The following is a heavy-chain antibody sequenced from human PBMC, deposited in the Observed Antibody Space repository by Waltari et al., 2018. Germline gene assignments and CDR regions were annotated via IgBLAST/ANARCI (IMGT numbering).Heavy chain of an antibody. CDR2: FDPEDGET. CDR3: ASTRGSYRPNWFDP. V-gene: IGHV1-24*01. Sequence: QVQLVQSGAEVKKPGASVKVSCKVSGYTLTELSMHWVRQAPGKGLEWMGGFDPEDGETIYAQKFQGRVTITADESTSTAYMELSSLRSEDTAVYYCASTRGSYRPNWFDPWGQGTLVTVSS. CDR1: GYTLTELS. J-gene: IGHJ5*02. D-gene: IGHD1-26*01.